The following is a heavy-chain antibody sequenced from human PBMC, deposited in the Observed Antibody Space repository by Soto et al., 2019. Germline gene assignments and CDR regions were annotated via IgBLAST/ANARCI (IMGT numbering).Heavy chain of an antibody. Sequence: EVQLVESGGGLVQPGGSLRLSCAASGFTFSTYWMTWVRQPPGKGLEWVANMDQDGSETYYVDSVRGRFTVSRDNAKXXXXXXXXXXXVEDTAVYYCVCGGNFFIYWGQGTLVTVSP. J-gene: IGHJ4*02. CDR1: GFTFSTYW. CDR2: MDQDGSET. CDR3: VCGGNFFIY. D-gene: IGHD3-16*01. V-gene: IGHV3-7*01.